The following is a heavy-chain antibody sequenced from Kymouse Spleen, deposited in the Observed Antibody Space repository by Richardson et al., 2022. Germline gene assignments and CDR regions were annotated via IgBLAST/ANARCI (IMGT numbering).Heavy chain of an antibody. CDR1: GFTFSGSA. D-gene: IGHD1-14*01. V-gene: IGHV3-73*02. J-gene: IGHJ6*02. CDR3: TSIGTKDYGMDV. Sequence: EVQLVESGGGLVQPGGSLKLSCAASGFTFSGSAMHWVRQASGKGLEWVGRIRSKANSYATAYAASVKGRFTISRDDSKNTAYLQMNSLKTEDTAVYYCTSIGTKDYGMDVWGQGTTVTVSS. CDR2: IRSKANSYAT.